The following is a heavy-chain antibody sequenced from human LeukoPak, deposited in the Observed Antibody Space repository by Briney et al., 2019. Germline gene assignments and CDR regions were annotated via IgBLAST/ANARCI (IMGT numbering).Heavy chain of an antibody. CDR2: ISYDGSNK. V-gene: IGHV3-30*18. CDR3: AKEVWGRGYFQH. D-gene: IGHD3-16*01. CDR1: GFTFSSYG. Sequence: GGSLRLSCAASGFTFSSYGMHWVRQAPDKGLEWVAVISYDGSNKYYADSVKGRFTISRDNSKNTLYLQMNSLRAEDTAVYYCAKEVWGRGYFQHWGQGTLVTVSS. J-gene: IGHJ1*01.